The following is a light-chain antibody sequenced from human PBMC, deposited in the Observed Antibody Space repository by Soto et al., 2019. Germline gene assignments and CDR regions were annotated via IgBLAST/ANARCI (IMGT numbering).Light chain of an antibody. CDR2: GAS. CDR1: QSVSSN. J-gene: IGKJ1*01. Sequence: EIVMTQSPATLSVSPGERATLSCRASQSVSSNLAWYQQKPDQAPRLLIYGASTRATGIPARFSGSGSGTEFTLTISSLQSEDFAVYYCQQYNNWPPRGTFGQGTKVEIK. V-gene: IGKV3-15*01. CDR3: QQYNNWPPRGT.